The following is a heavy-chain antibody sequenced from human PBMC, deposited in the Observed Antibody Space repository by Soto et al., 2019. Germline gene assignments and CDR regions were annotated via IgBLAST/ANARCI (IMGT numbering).Heavy chain of an antibody. CDR2: ISYDGSNK. CDR3: ARDQDIVVVPAANSGVFDY. J-gene: IGHJ4*02. V-gene: IGHV3-30-3*01. D-gene: IGHD2-2*01. Sequence: GGSLRLSCAASGFTFSSYAMHWVRQAPGKGLEWVAVISYDGSNKYYADSVKGRFTISRDNSKNTLYLQMNSLRAEDTAVYYCARDQDIVVVPAANSGVFDYWGQGTLVTVSS. CDR1: GFTFSSYA.